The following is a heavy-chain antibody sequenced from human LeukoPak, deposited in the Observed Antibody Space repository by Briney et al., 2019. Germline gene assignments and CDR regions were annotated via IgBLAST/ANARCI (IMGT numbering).Heavy chain of an antibody. CDR1: GGSISSYY. D-gene: IGHD3-22*01. CDR3: ARAHDYYDSSGYYYSPAEFDY. J-gene: IGHJ4*02. CDR2: IYYSGST. Sequence: PSETLSLTCTVSGGSISSYYWSWIRQPPGKGLEWIGYIYYSGSTSYNPSLKSRVTISVDTSKNQFSLKLSSVTAADTAVYYCARAHDYYDSSGYYYSPAEFDYWGQGTLVTVSS. V-gene: IGHV4-59*01.